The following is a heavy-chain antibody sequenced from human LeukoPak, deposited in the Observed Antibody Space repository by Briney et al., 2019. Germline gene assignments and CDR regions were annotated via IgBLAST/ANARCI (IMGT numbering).Heavy chain of an antibody. V-gene: IGHV3-30*02. J-gene: IGHJ5*02. CDR2: IRYDGSNK. D-gene: IGHD6-19*01. CDR1: GFTFSAYG. Sequence: QTGGSLRLSCEASGFTFSAYGMHWVRQAPGRGLEWVSFIRYDGSNKDYADSVKGRFTISRDNSKNTLHLQMNSLRLEDTAVYYCAKALHSSGWPGNWFAPWGQGTLVTVSS. CDR3: AKALHSSGWPGNWFAP.